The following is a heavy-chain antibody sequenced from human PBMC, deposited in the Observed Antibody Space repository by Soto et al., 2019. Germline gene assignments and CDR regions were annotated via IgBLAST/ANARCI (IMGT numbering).Heavy chain of an antibody. CDR2: IYYSGST. Sequence: PSETLSLTCTVSGGSIISSSYYWGWIRQPPGKGLEWIGSIYYSGSTYYNPSLKSRVTISVDTSKNQFSLKLSSVTAADTAVYYCARQKRPIDYWGQGTLVTVSS. CDR1: GGSIISSSYY. V-gene: IGHV4-39*01. J-gene: IGHJ4*02. CDR3: ARQKRPIDY.